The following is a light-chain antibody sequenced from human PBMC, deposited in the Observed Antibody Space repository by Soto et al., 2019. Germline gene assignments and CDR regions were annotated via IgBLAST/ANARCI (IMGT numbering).Light chain of an antibody. CDR1: QTVSSXX. V-gene: IGKV3-20*01. CDR3: QHYGTSALYT. Sequence: EIVLTQSPGTLSLSPGERATLSCRASQTVSSXXXAWYQPKSGKPPRLLIYTASTRATGIPDRFSGSGSGTXXTXXXXXXEPEDFAVYXCQHYGTSALYTFGQGTKLEIK. CDR2: TAS. J-gene: IGKJ2*01.